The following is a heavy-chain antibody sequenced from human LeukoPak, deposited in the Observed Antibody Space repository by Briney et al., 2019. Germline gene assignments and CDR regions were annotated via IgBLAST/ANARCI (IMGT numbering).Heavy chain of an antibody. D-gene: IGHD3-10*01. V-gene: IGHV1-8*01. Sequence: ASVKVSCKASGYTFTSYDINWVRQATGQGLEWMGWMNPNSGNTGYAQMFQGRVTMTRNTSISTAYMELSSLRSEDTAVYYCARMVRGYVMLDYWGQGTLVTVSS. CDR2: MNPNSGNT. CDR3: ARMVRGYVMLDY. CDR1: GYTFTSYD. J-gene: IGHJ4*02.